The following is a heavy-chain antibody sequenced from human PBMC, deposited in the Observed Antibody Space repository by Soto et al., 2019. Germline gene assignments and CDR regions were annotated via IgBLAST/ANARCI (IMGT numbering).Heavy chain of an antibody. J-gene: IGHJ4*02. CDR2: MYNSGSA. Sequence: SETLSLTCTVSGGSLSSYYWSWIRQPPGKGLEWVGYMYNSGSANYNPSLKSRVTISVDMSQNQFSVKLTSVTAADTAVYYCARHGAIYSNSWYDFDYWGQGTLVT. D-gene: IGHD5-18*01. CDR1: GGSLSSYY. CDR3: ARHGAIYSNSWYDFDY. V-gene: IGHV4-59*08.